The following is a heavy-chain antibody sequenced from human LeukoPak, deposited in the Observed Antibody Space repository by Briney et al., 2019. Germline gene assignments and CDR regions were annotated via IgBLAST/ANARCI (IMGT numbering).Heavy chain of an antibody. D-gene: IGHD3-3*01. CDR2: IYYSGST. V-gene: IGHV4-59*08. Sequence: SETLSLTCTVSGGSISNYYWSWIRQPPGKGLEWIGYIYYSGSTNYNPSLKSRVTISVDTSKNQFSLKLSSVTAADTAVYYCAATFYDFWSGYWTSDGMDVWGQGTTVTVSS. J-gene: IGHJ6*02. CDR1: GGSISNYY. CDR3: AATFYDFWSGYWTSDGMDV.